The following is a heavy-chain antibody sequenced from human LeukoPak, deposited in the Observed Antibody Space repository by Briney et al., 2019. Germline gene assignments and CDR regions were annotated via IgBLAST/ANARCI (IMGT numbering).Heavy chain of an antibody. V-gene: IGHV3-23*01. J-gene: IGHJ4*02. Sequence: GGSLGLSCAASGFIFSSYAMSWVRQAPGKGREWVSVITGWSDSTYYADSVKGRLTITRDNYKNTASLKKSSLRAEDRAVYYCATHKLDYWGQGTLVTVSS. CDR3: ATHKLDY. CDR2: ITGWSDST. D-gene: IGHD3-10*01. CDR1: GFIFSSYA.